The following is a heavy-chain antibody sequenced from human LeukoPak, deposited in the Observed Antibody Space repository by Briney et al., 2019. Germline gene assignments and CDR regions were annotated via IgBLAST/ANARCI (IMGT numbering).Heavy chain of an antibody. CDR2: IGGSGAST. V-gene: IGHV3-23*01. CDR3: AKEVGYFDL. CDR1: GFTFIRYA. Sequence: GGSLRLSCAASGFTFIRYAMTWVRQAPGKGLEWVSTIGGSGASTYYADSVKGRFTISKDNSKNTLYLQMNSLRAEDTAVYYCAKEVGYFDLWGRGTLVTVSS. J-gene: IGHJ2*01.